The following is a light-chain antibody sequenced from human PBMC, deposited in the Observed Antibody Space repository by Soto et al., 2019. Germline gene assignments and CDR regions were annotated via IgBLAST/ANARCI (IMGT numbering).Light chain of an antibody. CDR2: GAS. CDR3: QQYGSSLWT. J-gene: IGKJ1*01. V-gene: IGKV3-20*01. CDR1: QSVRSRY. Sequence: ETVLTQSPGTQSLSPGERATLSCRASQSVRSRYLAWYQQKPGQAPRLLISGASSRATGIPDRFSGSGSGTEFTLTISRLEPEDFAVYYCQQYGSSLWTFGQGTKVDIK.